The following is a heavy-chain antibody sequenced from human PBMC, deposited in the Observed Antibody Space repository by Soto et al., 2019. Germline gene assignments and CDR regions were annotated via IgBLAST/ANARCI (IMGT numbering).Heavy chain of an antibody. CDR2: IKSKRAGETT. J-gene: IGHJ4*02. CDR1: GFTFSGAW. Sequence: DVQLVESGGDFVKPGGSLRLSCAVSGFTFSGAWMSWVRQAPGKGLEWVGRIKSKRAGETTDYTAPVKGRFTISRDDSKNTLYLQMNSLKDEDTAVYYCSTVQPWDPMWAHFDYWGQGTLVTVSS. CDR3: STVQPWDPMWAHFDY. D-gene: IGHD1-26*01. V-gene: IGHV3-15*01.